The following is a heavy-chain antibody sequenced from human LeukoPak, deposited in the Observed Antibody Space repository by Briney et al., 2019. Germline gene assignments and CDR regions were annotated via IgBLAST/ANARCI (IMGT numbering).Heavy chain of an antibody. CDR2: IYPDDSDT. CDR3: ARLPYCSGGSCPPVYFDS. D-gene: IGHD2-15*01. Sequence: GESLKIPCKGSGYSFTSYWIAWVRQMPGKGLEWMGIIYPDDSDTRYSPSFQGQVTISADKSISTAYLQWSSLKASDTAMCYCARLPYCSGGSCPPVYFDSWGQGTLVAVSS. CDR1: GYSFTSYW. V-gene: IGHV5-51*01. J-gene: IGHJ4*02.